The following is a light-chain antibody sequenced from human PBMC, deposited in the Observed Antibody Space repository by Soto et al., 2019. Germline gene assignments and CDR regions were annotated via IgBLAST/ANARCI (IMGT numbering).Light chain of an antibody. J-gene: IGKJ1*01. CDR1: QSVGSN. CDR3: QQYKNGWA. Sequence: EIVMTQSPATLSVSPGERATLSFRASQSVGSNLALYQQKPGQAPSLLIYGASTRATGIPARFIGGGSGTEFTLTISSLQSEDFSVYYCQQYKNGWAFGQGTKVEI. CDR2: GAS. V-gene: IGKV3-15*01.